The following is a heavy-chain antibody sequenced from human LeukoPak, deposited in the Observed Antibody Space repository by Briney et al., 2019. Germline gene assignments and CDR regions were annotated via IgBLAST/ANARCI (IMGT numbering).Heavy chain of an antibody. V-gene: IGHV4-59*08. CDR2: IYYSGST. Sequence: SETLSLTCTVSGGSISSYYWSWIRQPPGKGLEWIGYIYYSGSTNYNPSLKSRVTISVDTSKNQFSLKLSSVTAADTAVYYCARQGYSSGLLDYWGQGTLVTASS. CDR1: GGSISSYY. J-gene: IGHJ4*02. CDR3: ARQGYSSGLLDY. D-gene: IGHD6-19*01.